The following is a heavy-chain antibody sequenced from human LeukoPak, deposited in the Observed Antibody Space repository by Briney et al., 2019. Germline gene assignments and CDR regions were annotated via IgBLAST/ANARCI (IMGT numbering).Heavy chain of an antibody. CDR1: GGSISSSVYH. D-gene: IGHD4-11*01. CDR3: AKYSTQIGWFDP. CDR2: IHYSGTT. V-gene: IGHV4-39*07. J-gene: IGHJ5*02. Sequence: SETLSLTCTVSGGSISSSVYHWAWIRQPPGKGLEWIANIHYSGTTYYNPSLQSRVTISIDMSRNQFSLRLTSVTAADTAVYYCAKYSTQIGWFDPWGQGTLVTVSS.